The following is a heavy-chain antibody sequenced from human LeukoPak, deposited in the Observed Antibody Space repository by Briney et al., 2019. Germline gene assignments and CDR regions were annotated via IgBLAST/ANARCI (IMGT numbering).Heavy chain of an antibody. CDR2: ISSSSSYI. Sequence: GGSLRLSCAASGFTFSSYSMNWVRQAPGKGLEWVSSISSSSSYIYYADSVKGRFTISRDNAKNSLYLQMNSLRAEDTALYYCAKGRRWAYGMDVWGQGTTVTVSS. D-gene: IGHD1-26*01. V-gene: IGHV3-21*04. CDR1: GFTFSSYS. CDR3: AKGRRWAYGMDV. J-gene: IGHJ6*02.